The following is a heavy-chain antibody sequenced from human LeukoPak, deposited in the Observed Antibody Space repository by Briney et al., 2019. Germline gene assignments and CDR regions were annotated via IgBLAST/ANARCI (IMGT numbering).Heavy chain of an antibody. J-gene: IGHJ1*01. CDR1: GGSFSGYY. Sequence: SETLSLTCAVYGGSFSGYYWSWIRQPPGKGLEWIGEINHSGSTNYNPSLKSRVTISVDTSKNQLSLKLSSVAAADTAVYYCARRPYSSSYQYFQHWGQGTLVTVSS. D-gene: IGHD6-13*01. CDR2: INHSGST. V-gene: IGHV4-34*01. CDR3: ARRPYSSSYQYFQH.